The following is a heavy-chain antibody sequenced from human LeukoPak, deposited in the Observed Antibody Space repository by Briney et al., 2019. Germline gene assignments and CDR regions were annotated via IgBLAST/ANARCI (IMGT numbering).Heavy chain of an antibody. CDR2: IYYSGST. J-gene: IGHJ4*02. CDR3: ARGLTSQYSSEDIFDY. V-gene: IGHV4-39*07. Sequence: SETLSLTCTVSGGSISSSSYYWGWIRQPPGKGLEWIGSIYYSGSTYYNPSLKSRVTISVDTSKNQFSLKLSSVTAADTAVYYCARGLTSQYSSEDIFDYWGQGTLVTVSS. CDR1: GGSISSSSYY. D-gene: IGHD6-19*01.